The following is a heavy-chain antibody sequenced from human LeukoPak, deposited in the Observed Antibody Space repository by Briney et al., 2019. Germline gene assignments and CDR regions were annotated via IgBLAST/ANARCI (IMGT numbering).Heavy chain of an antibody. Sequence: ASVNVSCTASGGTFSSYAISWVRQAPGQGLEWMGGIIPIFGTANYAQKFQGRVTITTDESTSTAYMELSSLRSEDTAVYYCAISRRVPLDYWGQGTLVTVSS. CDR2: IIPIFGTA. CDR3: AISRRVPLDY. D-gene: IGHD1-1*01. CDR1: GGTFSSYA. J-gene: IGHJ4*02. V-gene: IGHV1-69*05.